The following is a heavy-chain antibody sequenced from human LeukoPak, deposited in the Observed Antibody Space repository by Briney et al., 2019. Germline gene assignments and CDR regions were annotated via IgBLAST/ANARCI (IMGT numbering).Heavy chain of an antibody. CDR3: ARGANLGDMDV. D-gene: IGHD4/OR15-4a*01. J-gene: IGHJ6*03. CDR1: GYTFTKYD. V-gene: IGHV1-8*03. Sequence: GASVKVSCKASGYTFTKYDIHWVRQATGQGLEWMAWMDPNTDNTAYAQEFQGRVTITRNTSISTAYMELRSLRSEDTAVYYCARGANLGDMDVWGKGTTVTVSS. CDR2: MDPNTDNT.